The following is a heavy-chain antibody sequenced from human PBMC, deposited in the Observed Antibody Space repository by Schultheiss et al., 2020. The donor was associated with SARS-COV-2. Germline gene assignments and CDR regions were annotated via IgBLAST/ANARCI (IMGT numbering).Heavy chain of an antibody. D-gene: IGHD2-15*01. CDR1: GYSISSGYY. Sequence: SQTLSLTCDVSGYSISSGYYWGWIRQPPGKGLEWIGEINHSGSTNYNPSLKSRVTISVDTSKNQFSLKLSSVTAADTAVYYCARGRCSGGSCYTRDYYYYGMDVWGQGTTVTVSS. CDR3: ARGRCSGGSCYTRDYYYYGMDV. J-gene: IGHJ6*02. V-gene: IGHV4-38-2*01. CDR2: INHSGST.